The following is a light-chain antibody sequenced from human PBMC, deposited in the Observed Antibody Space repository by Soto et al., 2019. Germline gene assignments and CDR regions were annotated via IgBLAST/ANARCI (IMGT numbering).Light chain of an antibody. J-gene: IGKJ5*01. CDR3: QHYDNLPIT. V-gene: IGKV1-5*01. CDR1: QAITNW. CDR2: DAS. Sequence: DVQMSHSPSILSASVGARVTITCRSSQAITNWLAWYQQKPGKAPRLLIYDASSLESWVPSRFSGSGSGTDFTLTISSLQSEDFAIYYCQHYDNLPITFGQGTRLEIK.